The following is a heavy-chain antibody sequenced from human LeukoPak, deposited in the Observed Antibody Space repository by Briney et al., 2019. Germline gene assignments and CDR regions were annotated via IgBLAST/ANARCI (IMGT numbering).Heavy chain of an antibody. CDR1: GLSVSTPL. CDR2: LSYTGKT. V-gene: IGHV4-59*02. Sequence: SETLSLTCSLSGLSVSTPLGHWLRHRPGKALEWIGCLSYTGKTDYNPSLKSRVSISLGSSNNHFSLKLTSVTAADTAVYYCTEGYFEPFDHWGQGILVTVSS. J-gene: IGHJ4*02. D-gene: IGHD2/OR15-2a*01. CDR3: TEGYFEPFDH.